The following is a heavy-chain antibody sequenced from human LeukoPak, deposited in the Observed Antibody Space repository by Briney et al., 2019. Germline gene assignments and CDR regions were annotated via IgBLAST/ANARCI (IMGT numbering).Heavy chain of an antibody. V-gene: IGHV4-59*12. Sequence: SETLSLTCTVSGGSISTYYWSRIRQPPGKGLEWIGYVYYSGSTNYNPSLKSRVTISADTSKNQFSLKLSSVTAADTAVYYCAREGIAVAGVALWGQGTLVTVSS. D-gene: IGHD6-19*01. CDR3: AREGIAVAGVAL. CDR2: VYYSGST. CDR1: GGSISTYY. J-gene: IGHJ4*02.